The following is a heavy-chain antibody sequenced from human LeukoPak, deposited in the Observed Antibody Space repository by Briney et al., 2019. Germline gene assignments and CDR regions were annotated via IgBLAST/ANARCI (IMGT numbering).Heavy chain of an antibody. CDR1: GFTFSSYV. CDR2: ISYDGSNK. Sequence: PGGSLRLSCAASGFTFSSYVMHWVRQAPGKGLEWVAVISYDGSNKYYADSVKGRFTISRDNSKNTLYLQMNSLRAEDTAVYYCAKGILWFGEPEGDAFDIWGQGTMVTVSS. V-gene: IGHV3-30*18. CDR3: AKGILWFGEPEGDAFDI. J-gene: IGHJ3*02. D-gene: IGHD3-10*01.